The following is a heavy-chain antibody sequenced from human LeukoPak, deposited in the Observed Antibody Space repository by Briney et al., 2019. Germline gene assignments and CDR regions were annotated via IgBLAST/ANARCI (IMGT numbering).Heavy chain of an antibody. D-gene: IGHD4-17*01. Sequence: SCKASGYTFSSYAMHWVRQAPGKGLEWVAVISYDGSNKYYADSVKGRFTISRDNSKKTLYLQMNSLRVDDTAVYYCAKDPNGDYVGAFDSWGQGTMVTVSS. CDR2: ISYDGSNK. V-gene: IGHV3-30-3*02. CDR3: AKDPNGDYVGAFDS. J-gene: IGHJ3*02. CDR1: GYTFSSYA.